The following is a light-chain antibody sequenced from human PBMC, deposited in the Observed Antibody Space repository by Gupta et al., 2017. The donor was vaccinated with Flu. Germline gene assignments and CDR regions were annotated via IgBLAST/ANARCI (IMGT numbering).Light chain of an antibody. J-gene: IGLJ2*01. CDR3: CSYSADDTVI. Sequence: SITLPCTCTNSDIGKINLVSWYQQHPVKVPKLIIFEVSKRPSNIPRRFSGSKSGITASLTISGLQAEDEAYYYCCSYSADDTVIFGGGTSLTVL. V-gene: IGLV2-23*02. CDR1: NSDIGKINL. CDR2: EVS.